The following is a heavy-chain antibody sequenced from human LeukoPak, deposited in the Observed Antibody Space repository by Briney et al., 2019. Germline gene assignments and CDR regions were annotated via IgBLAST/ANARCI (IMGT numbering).Heavy chain of an antibody. V-gene: IGHV3-23*01. Sequence: GASLRLSCAASGFTFSSYAMSWVRQAPGKGLEWVSSMSGNGDTYYADSVKGRFTISRDDSKNTLYLQMNSLRAEDSAIYYCAKGGGSTSWKIDYWGQGTLVTVSS. J-gene: IGHJ4*02. CDR2: MSGNGDT. CDR1: GFTFSSYA. D-gene: IGHD2-2*01. CDR3: AKGGGSTSWKIDY.